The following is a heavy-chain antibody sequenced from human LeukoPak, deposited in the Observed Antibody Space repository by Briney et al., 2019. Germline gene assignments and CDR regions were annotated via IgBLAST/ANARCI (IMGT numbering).Heavy chain of an antibody. V-gene: IGHV3-11*01. CDR2: ISSSGSTI. J-gene: IGHJ4*02. Sequence: GGSLRLSCAASGFTFSDYYMSWIRQAPGKGLEWVSYISSSGSTIYYADSVKGRFTISRDNAKNSLYLQMSSLRAEDTALYYCAKDTGYYYDSSGYFPYWGQGTLVTVSS. D-gene: IGHD3-22*01. CDR3: AKDTGYYYDSSGYFPY. CDR1: GFTFSDYY.